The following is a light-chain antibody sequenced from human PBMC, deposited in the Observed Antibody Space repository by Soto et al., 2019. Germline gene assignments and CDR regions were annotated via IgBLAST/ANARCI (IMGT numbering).Light chain of an antibody. CDR2: SAS. V-gene: IGKV1-16*01. Sequence: DIQMTQSPSSLSASVGDRVTITCRASQGINHYLAWFQQKPGKVPKLLVYSASNLQSGVPSRFSGSGSGTEFTLTISSLQPDDFATYYCQHYNSYSEAFGQGTKVDIK. CDR1: QGINHY. CDR3: QHYNSYSEA. J-gene: IGKJ1*01.